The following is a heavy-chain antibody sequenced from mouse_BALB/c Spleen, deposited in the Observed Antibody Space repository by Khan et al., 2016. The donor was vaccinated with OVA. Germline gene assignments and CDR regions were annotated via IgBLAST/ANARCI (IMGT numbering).Heavy chain of an antibody. J-gene: IGHJ2*01. CDR3: ARWNYYGYYFDY. D-gene: IGHD1-1*01. Sequence: VQLQQSGPGLVKPSQSLSLTCTVTGYSITSGYAWNWIRQFPGNKLEWMGYISYSGVTSYTPSLKSRISITRDTSKNQFFLQLNSVTTEDTATYYCARWNYYGYYFDYWGQGTTLTVSS. V-gene: IGHV3-2*02. CDR1: GYSITSGYA. CDR2: ISYSGVT.